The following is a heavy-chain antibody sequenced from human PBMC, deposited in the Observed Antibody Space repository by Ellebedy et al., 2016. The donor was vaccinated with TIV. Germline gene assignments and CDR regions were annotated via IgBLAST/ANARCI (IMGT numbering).Heavy chain of an antibody. CDR1: GYSFTTYW. V-gene: IGHV5-51*01. D-gene: IGHD2-15*01. CDR2: IYPDDSDA. J-gene: IGHJ4*02. Sequence: GESLKISXKGSGYSFTTYWIGWVRQMPGKGLEWMGNIYPDDSDARYSPSFLGQVTISVDKSITTAYLQWSSLKASDTAMYYCARHGSSGGYQIDFWGQGTLVTVSS. CDR3: ARHGSSGGYQIDF.